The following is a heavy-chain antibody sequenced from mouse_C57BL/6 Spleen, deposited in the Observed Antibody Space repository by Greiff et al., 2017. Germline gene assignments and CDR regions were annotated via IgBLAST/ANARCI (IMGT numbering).Heavy chain of an antibody. D-gene: IGHD1-1*01. V-gene: IGHV1-64*01. CDR3: SRSDYYGSSYGYYYV. J-gene: IGHJ1*03. CDR1: GYTFTSYW. CDR2: IHSNSGST. Sequence: QVQLQQPGAELVKPGASVKLSCKASGYTFTSYWMHWVKQRPGQGLEWIGMIHSNSGSTNYNEKLKSKATLTVDKSSSTADMQLSSLKSEDSAVYYVSRSDYYGSSYGYYYVWGTGTTVTVYS.